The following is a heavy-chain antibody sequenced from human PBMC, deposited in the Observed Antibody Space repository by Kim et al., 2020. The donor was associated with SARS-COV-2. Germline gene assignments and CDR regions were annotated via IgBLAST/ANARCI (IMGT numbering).Heavy chain of an antibody. V-gene: IGHV4-61*08. CDR3: ATVRDRGRLDY. Sequence: SETLSLTCTVSGDSVSSGDYYWSWVRQPPGKGLQWIVYIYHSGGPNYNSSLKSRATISVDMSKIQFSLKLTFVTAADTAIYYCATVRDRGRLDYWGQGLLVTVSS. J-gene: IGHJ4*02. CDR2: IYHSGGP. CDR1: GDSVSSGDYY. D-gene: IGHD2-15*01.